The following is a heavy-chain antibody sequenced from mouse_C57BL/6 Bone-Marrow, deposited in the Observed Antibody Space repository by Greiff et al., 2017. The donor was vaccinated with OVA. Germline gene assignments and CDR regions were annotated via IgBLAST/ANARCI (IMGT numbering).Heavy chain of an antibody. Sequence: EVKLQESGGDLVKPGGSLKLSCAASGFTFSSYGMSWVRQTPDKRLEWVATISSGGSYTYYPDSVKGRFTISRDNAKNTLYLQMSSLKSEDTAMYYFARRGYYGSPFAYWGQGTLVTVSA. V-gene: IGHV5-6*02. CDR3: ARRGYYGSPFAY. CDR1: GFTFSSYG. D-gene: IGHD1-1*01. CDR2: ISSGGSYT. J-gene: IGHJ3*01.